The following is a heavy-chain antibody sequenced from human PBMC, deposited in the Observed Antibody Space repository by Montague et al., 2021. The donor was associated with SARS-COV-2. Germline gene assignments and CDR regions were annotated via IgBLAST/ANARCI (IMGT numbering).Heavy chain of an antibody. CDR3: ARVHYYDSSGYSPFDY. CDR1: GFTFSSYS. Sequence: SLRLSCAASGFTFSSYSMNWVRQAPGKGLEWVSSISSSSSYIYYADSVKGRFTISRDNAKNSLYLQMNSLRAEDTAVYYCARVHYYDSSGYSPFDYWGQGTLVTVSS. J-gene: IGHJ4*02. CDR2: ISSSSSYI. D-gene: IGHD3-22*01. V-gene: IGHV3-21*01.